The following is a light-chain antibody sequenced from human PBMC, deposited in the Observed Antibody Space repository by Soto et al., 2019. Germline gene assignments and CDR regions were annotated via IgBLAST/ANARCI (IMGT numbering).Light chain of an antibody. CDR3: SSYTTTHTRV. V-gene: IGLV2-14*01. J-gene: IGLJ1*01. Sequence: QSALTQPASVSGSPGQSITISCTGTSNDVGGYDFVSWYQHHPGKAPKLIIYDVNNRPSGLSNRFSGSKSGNTASLTISGLQTEDEADYYCSSYTTTHTRVFGSGTKGTVL. CDR1: SNDVGGYDF. CDR2: DVN.